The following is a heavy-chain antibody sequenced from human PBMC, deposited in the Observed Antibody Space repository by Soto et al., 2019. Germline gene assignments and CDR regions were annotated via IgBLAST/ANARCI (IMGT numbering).Heavy chain of an antibody. J-gene: IGHJ5*01. D-gene: IGHD3-10*01. CDR1: GFTFSDHY. V-gene: IGHV3-72*01. CDR2: SRDKANSYTT. Sequence: EVQLVESGGGLVQPGGSLRLSCAASGFTFSDHYMDWVRQAPGKGLEWVGRSRDKANSYTTEYAASVKGRFTISRDDSKTSLYLQMNSLKTEDTAVYYCARVYGSGSYPAHDSWGQGTLLTVSS. CDR3: ARVYGSGSYPAHDS.